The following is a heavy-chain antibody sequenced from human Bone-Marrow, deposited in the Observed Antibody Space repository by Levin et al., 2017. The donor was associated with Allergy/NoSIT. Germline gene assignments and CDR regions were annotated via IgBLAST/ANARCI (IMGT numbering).Heavy chain of an antibody. Sequence: SQTLSLTCTVSGGSISSSSYYWGWIRQPPGKGLEWIGSIYYSGSTYYNPSLKSRVTISVDTSKNQFSLKLSSVTAADTAVYYCARVPGQCTSCEVIGHLDYWGQGTLVTVSS. V-gene: IGHV4-39*07. CDR1: GGSISSSSYY. CDR3: ARVPGQCTSCEVIGHLDY. CDR2: IYYSGST. J-gene: IGHJ4*02. D-gene: IGHD2-2*01.